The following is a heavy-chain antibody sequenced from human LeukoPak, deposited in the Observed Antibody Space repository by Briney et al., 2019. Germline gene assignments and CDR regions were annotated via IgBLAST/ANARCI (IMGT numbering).Heavy chain of an antibody. D-gene: IGHD2-15*01. CDR1: GGSISSTNYY. CDR2: IYYSGSS. V-gene: IGHV4-39*01. CDR3: ARRRQEGGRNYLYVDY. J-gene: IGHJ4*02. Sequence: PPETRSLTCTVSGGSISSTNYYWDWIRQPPGKGLEWIGTIYYSGSSACTPSLKSRVTISVDTSKNQFSLKLNSVTAADTAVYYCARRRQEGGRNYLYVDYWGQGTMVTISS.